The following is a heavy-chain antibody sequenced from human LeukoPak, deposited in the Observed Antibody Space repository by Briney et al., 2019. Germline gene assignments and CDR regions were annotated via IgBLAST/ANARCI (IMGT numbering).Heavy chain of an antibody. CDR1: GYTFTGYY. J-gene: IGHJ3*02. Sequence: ASVKVSCKASGYTFTGYYMHWVRQAPGQGLEWMGWINPNSGGTNYAQKFQGRVTMTRDTSISTAYMELSRLRSDDTAVYYCARESRYSGSYSGSNDAFDIWGQGTMVTVSS. CDR3: ARESRYSGSYSGSNDAFDI. V-gene: IGHV1-2*02. D-gene: IGHD1-26*01. CDR2: INPNSGGT.